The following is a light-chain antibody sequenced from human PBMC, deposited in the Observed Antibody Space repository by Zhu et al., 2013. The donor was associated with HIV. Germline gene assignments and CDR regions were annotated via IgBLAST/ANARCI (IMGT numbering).Light chain of an antibody. V-gene: IGKV3D-20*02. CDR2: DAS. CDR3: QQRGTWPPLT. J-gene: IGKJ4*01. CDR1: LTISTNY. Sequence: EIVLTQSPGTLSLSPGERGTLSCRASLTISTNYVAWYQQKPGQAPRLVIYDASRRASGIPDRFSGSGSGTDFTLTISSLEPEDFAIYFCQQRGTWPPLTFGGGTRLEIK.